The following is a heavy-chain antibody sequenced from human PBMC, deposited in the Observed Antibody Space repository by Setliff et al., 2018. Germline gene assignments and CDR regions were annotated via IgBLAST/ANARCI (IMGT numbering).Heavy chain of an antibody. Sequence: SETLSLTCTVSGGSIRSYYWSWIRQSAGKGLEWIGRTYTSGSTNYNPSLKSRVTMSVDTSKSQFSLKLTSVTAADTAMYYCARGRNVAARLLDSWGQGARVTVSS. V-gene: IGHV4-4*07. CDR2: TYTSGST. D-gene: IGHD6-6*01. J-gene: IGHJ4*02. CDR1: GGSIRSYY. CDR3: ARGRNVAARLLDS.